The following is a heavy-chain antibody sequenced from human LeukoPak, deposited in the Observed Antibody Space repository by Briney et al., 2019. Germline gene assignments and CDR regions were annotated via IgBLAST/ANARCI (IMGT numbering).Heavy chain of an antibody. D-gene: IGHD1-1*01. V-gene: IGHV4-61*02. CDR1: GGSLNSAGSY. CDR3: ARGGSTLFDS. J-gene: IGHJ4*02. CDR2: LYISGST. Sequence: SQTLSLTCTVSGGSLNSAGSYWSWIRQPAGKGLEWIGRLYISGSTNYNPSLKSRVTISADTSKNQLSLKLSSVTAADTAVYYCARGGSTLFDSWGQGTLVTVSS.